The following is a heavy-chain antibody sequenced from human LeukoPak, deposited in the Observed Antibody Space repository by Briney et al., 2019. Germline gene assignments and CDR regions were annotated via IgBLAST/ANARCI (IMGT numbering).Heavy chain of an antibody. CDR2: INWNGGST. CDR3: AAGDRNGWYFDY. J-gene: IGHJ4*02. CDR1: GLTFDDHG. Sequence: GGSLRLSCAVSGLTFDDHGMSWVRQVPGKGLEWVSGINWNGGSTGYADSVKGRFTISRDNAKNSLYLQMNSLRAEDTALYYCAAGDRNGWYFDYWGQGTLVTVSS. D-gene: IGHD6-19*01. V-gene: IGHV3-20*04.